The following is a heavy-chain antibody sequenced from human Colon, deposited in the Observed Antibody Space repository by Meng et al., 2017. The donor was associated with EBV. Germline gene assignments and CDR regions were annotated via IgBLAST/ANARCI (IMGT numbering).Heavy chain of an antibody. D-gene: IGHD3-9*01. CDR2: VSHPGSA. Sequence: VLLQQWGAGVLKPSETLSPTCTSNGGSFSGYVWSWVRHPPGKGMEWIGEVSHPGSATYNPSLQSRVTISVDDSEKQFSLRLTSVTAADSAVYYCARVPTTGYKDHWGQGTLVTVSS. J-gene: IGHJ4*02. V-gene: IGHV4-34*01. CDR1: GGSFSGYV. CDR3: ARVPTTGYKDH.